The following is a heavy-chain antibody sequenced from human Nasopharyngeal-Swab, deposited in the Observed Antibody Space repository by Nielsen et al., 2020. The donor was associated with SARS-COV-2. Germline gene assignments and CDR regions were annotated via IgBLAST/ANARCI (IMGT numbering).Heavy chain of an antibody. V-gene: IGHV3-23*01. CDR2: ISSSGGST. CDR3: AKGQSAYARFDS. CDR1: GFTFSNFA. J-gene: IGHJ4*02. D-gene: IGHD3-3*01. Sequence: GASLKISCAASGFTFSNFAMSWVRQAPGKGLEWVAAISSSGGSTYYADSVEGRFTISRDHSKSTLYLQLNSLRADDTAIYYCAKGQSAYARFDSWGRGTLVTVSS.